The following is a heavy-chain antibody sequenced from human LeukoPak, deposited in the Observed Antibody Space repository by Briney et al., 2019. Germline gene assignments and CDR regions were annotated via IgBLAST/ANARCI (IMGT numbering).Heavy chain of an antibody. Sequence: ASVKVSCKASGYTLTSYDINWVRQATGQGLEWMGWMNPNSGRTGYAQNFQGRITITRNTSISTAYMELSSLRSEDTAVYYCTRETSSRYFGYWGQGTLVTVSS. CDR3: TRETSSRYFGY. J-gene: IGHJ4*02. CDR2: MNPNSGRT. CDR1: GYTLTSYD. V-gene: IGHV1-8*01.